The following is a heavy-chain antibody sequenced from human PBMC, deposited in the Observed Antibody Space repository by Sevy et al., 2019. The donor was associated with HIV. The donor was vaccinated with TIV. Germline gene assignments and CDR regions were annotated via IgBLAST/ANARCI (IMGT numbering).Heavy chain of an antibody. J-gene: IGHJ6*02. CDR3: ARESYDFWTGPVDYDYGMDV. D-gene: IGHD3-3*01. V-gene: IGHV1-2*02. CDR2: INPKSGAT. Sequence: ASVKVSCKASGYTFTDTGYYVHWVRQAPGQGLEWMGWINPKSGATTYAQKFQGRVTMTRDTSVSTANMELSRLRSDDTAVYYCARESYDFWTGPVDYDYGMDVWGQGTTVTVSS. CDR1: GYTFTDTGYY.